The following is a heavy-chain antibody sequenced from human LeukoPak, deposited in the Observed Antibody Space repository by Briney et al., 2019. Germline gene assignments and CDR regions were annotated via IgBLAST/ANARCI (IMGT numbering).Heavy chain of an antibody. CDR1: GGSISSYY. D-gene: IGHD2-15*01. CDR3: ARGHPGGRKNYYYYYYMDV. J-gene: IGHJ6*03. Sequence: SETLSLTCTVFGGSISSYYWSWIRQPAGKGLEWIGRIYTSGSTNYNPSLKSRVTMSVDTSKNQFSLKLSSVTAADTAVYYCARGHPGGRKNYYYYYYMDVWGKGTTVTVSS. CDR2: IYTSGST. V-gene: IGHV4-4*07.